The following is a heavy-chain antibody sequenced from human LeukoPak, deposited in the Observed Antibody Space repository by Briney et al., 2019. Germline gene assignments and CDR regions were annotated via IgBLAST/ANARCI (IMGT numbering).Heavy chain of an antibody. CDR1: GGSISSYY. CDR2: IYTSGST. V-gene: IGHV4-4*07. CDR3: ASSVPYSSGWYSPHYYYYYMDV. J-gene: IGHJ6*03. D-gene: IGHD6-19*01. Sequence: SETLSLTCTVSGGSISSYYWSWIRQPAGKGLEWIGRIYTSGSTNYNPSLKSRVAMSVDTSKNQFSLKLSSVTAADTAVYYCASSVPYSSGWYSPHYYYYYMDVWGKGTTVTVSS.